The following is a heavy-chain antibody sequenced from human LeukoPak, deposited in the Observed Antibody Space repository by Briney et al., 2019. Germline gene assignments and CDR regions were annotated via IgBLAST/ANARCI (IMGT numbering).Heavy chain of an antibody. Sequence: TLSLTCTVSGGSISSGGYYWSWIRQHPGKGLEWIGYIYYSGSTYYNPSLKSRVTISVDTSKNQFSLKLSSVTAADTAVYYCARVLITMIVGDAFDIWGQGTMVTVSS. D-gene: IGHD3-22*01. CDR3: ARVLITMIVGDAFDI. V-gene: IGHV4-31*03. CDR2: IYYSGST. J-gene: IGHJ3*02. CDR1: GGSISSGGYY.